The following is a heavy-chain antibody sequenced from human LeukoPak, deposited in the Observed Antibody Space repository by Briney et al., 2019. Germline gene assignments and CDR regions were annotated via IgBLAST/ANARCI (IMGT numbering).Heavy chain of an antibody. CDR2: IYYSGST. Sequence: KSSETLSLTCTVSGGSINNGDNYWSWIRRPPGKGLEWIGYIYYSGSTSYNPSLKSRVTISLDTSKNQFSLRLSSVTAADTAVYFCARGATAWVHFDSWGQGTLVTVSS. CDR3: ARGATAWVHFDS. CDR1: GGSINNGDNY. V-gene: IGHV4-61*08. J-gene: IGHJ4*02. D-gene: IGHD1-26*01.